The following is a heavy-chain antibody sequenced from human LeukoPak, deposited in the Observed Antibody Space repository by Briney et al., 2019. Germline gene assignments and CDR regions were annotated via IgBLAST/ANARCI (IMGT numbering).Heavy chain of an antibody. CDR1: GFTFDDYA. J-gene: IGHJ4*02. Sequence: GGSLRLSCAASGFTFDDYAMHWVRQAPGKGLEWVSLISGDGGSTDYADSVKGRFTISRDNSKNTLYLQMNSLRAEDTAVYYCARDFELSHWGQGTLVTVSS. CDR2: ISGDGGST. D-gene: IGHD3-16*02. CDR3: ARDFELSH. V-gene: IGHV3-43*02.